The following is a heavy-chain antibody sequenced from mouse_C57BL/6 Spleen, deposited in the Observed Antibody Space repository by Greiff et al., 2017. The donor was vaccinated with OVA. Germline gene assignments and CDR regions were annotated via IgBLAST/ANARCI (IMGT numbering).Heavy chain of an antibody. D-gene: IGHD4-1*01. V-gene: IGHV1-69*01. CDR2: IDPSDSYT. J-gene: IGHJ2*01. CDR3: AKTGRVFFDY. CDR1: GYTFTSYW. Sequence: VQLQQPGAELVMPGASVKLSCKASGYTFTSYWMHWVKQRPGQGLEWIGEIDPSDSYTNYNQKFKGKSTLTVDKSSSTAYMQLSSLTSEDSAVYYCAKTGRVFFDYWGQGTTLTVS.